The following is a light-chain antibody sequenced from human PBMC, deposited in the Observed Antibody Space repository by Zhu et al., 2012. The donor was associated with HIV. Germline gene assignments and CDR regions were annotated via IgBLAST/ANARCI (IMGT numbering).Light chain of an antibody. CDR3: QQRRNWPLT. CDR2: DAT. V-gene: IGKV3-11*01. Sequence: IVLTQSPATLSLSPGERATLSCRASQSASIFVAWYQQRPGQALRLLIYDATKRATGIPARFSGSGSGTDFTLTISSLEPEDFALYYCQQRRNWPLTFGGGTRVEIK. J-gene: IGKJ4*01. CDR1: QSASIF.